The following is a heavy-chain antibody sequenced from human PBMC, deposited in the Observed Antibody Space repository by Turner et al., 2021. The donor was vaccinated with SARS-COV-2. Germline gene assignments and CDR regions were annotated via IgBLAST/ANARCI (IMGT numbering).Heavy chain of an antibody. CDR1: GFTFSHYW. Sequence: EVQLVESGGGLVQPGGSLRLSCAASGFTFSHYWMSWVRQAPGKGLEWVANIKEDGSEKYYVDSVKGRFTISRDNAKNSLYLQMNSLRAEDTAVYYCARSSVDSGYEDDYYYYYGMDVWGQGTTVTVSS. J-gene: IGHJ6*02. D-gene: IGHD5-12*01. CDR3: ARSSVDSGYEDDYYYYYGMDV. CDR2: IKEDGSEK. V-gene: IGHV3-7*03.